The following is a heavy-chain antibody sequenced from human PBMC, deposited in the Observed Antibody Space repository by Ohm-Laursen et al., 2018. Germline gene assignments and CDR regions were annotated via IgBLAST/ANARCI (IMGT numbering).Heavy chain of an antibody. CDR1: GFTFDDYA. CDR3: ARVDYYDSSGYGGMDV. CDR2: ISWNSGSI. D-gene: IGHD3-22*01. J-gene: IGHJ6*02. Sequence: SLRLSCAVSGFTFDDYAMHWVRQAPGKGLEWVSGISWNSGSIGYADSVKGRFTISRDNAKNSLYLQMNSLRAEDTAVYYCARVDYYDSSGYGGMDVWGQGTTVTVSS. V-gene: IGHV3-9*01.